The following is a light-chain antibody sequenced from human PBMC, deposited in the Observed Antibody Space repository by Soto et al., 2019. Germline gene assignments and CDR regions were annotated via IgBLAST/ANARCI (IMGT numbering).Light chain of an antibody. Sequence: EIVMTQSPDTLSVSPGERVTLSCRASQSVNSNLAWYHQKPGQTPNLLIYGASTRATGIPARFSGSGSGTDFTLTISRLEPEDFAVYYCQQYGSSTETFGQGTKVDI. CDR2: GAS. V-gene: IGKV3-15*01. J-gene: IGKJ1*01. CDR1: QSVNSN. CDR3: QQYGSSTET.